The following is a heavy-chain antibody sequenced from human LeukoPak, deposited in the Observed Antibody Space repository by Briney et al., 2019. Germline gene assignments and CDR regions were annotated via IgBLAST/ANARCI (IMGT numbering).Heavy chain of an antibody. CDR2: ISYDGSNK. Sequence: GRSLRLSCAASGFTFSSYAMHWVRQAPGKGLEWVAVISYDGSNKYYADSVKGRFTISRDNSKNTLYLQMNSLRAEDTAVYYCAREQIAVAGSNWFDPWGQGTLVTVSS. CDR1: GFTFSSYA. V-gene: IGHV3-30-3*01. CDR3: AREQIAVAGSNWFDP. D-gene: IGHD6-19*01. J-gene: IGHJ5*02.